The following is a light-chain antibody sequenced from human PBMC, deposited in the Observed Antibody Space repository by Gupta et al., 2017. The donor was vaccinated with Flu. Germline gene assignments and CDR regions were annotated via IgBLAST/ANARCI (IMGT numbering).Light chain of an antibody. CDR2: ATS. V-gene: IGKV1-9*01. CDR1: QDIRSY. Sequence: DIQLTQSPSFLSASVGDRVTITCRASQDIRSYLVWYQQKPGKAPKLLIYATSTLQSGVPSRFSGSGSVTXFTLTIXILPPEDFATYYCQQLNSSPRTFGXGTKMEIK. CDR3: QQLNSSPRT. J-gene: IGKJ2*01.